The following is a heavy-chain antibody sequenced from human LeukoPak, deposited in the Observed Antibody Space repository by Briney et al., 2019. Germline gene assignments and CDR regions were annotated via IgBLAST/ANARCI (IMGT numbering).Heavy chain of an antibody. Sequence: SETLSLTCAVPGASISNSNWWSWARQPPGKGLEWIGEIFHSGSTNYNPSLKSRVSISVDKSKNRFSLRLSSVTAADTAVYYCASQFGEGLYDYWGQGTLVTVSS. CDR2: IFHSGST. V-gene: IGHV4-4*02. CDR1: GASISNSNW. CDR3: ASQFGEGLYDY. D-gene: IGHD3-10*01. J-gene: IGHJ4*02.